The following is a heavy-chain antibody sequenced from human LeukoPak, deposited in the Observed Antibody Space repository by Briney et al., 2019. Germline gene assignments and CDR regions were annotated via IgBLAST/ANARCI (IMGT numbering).Heavy chain of an antibody. CDR1: RFTFSSYS. J-gene: IGHJ4*02. CDR3: ARGVAAAGPDY. CDR2: ISSSSSTI. D-gene: IGHD6-13*01. Sequence: GGSLRLSCAASRFTFSSYSMNWVRQAPGKGLEWVSYISSSSSTIYYADSVKGRFTISRDNAKNSLYLQMNSLRAEDTAVYYCARGVAAAGPDYWGQGTLVTVSS. V-gene: IGHV3-48*01.